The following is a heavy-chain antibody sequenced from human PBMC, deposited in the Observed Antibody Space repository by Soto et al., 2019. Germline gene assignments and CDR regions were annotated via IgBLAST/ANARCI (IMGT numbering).Heavy chain of an antibody. CDR3: ASLAAAADYYYYGMDV. CDR2: IDPSDSYT. D-gene: IGHD6-13*01. CDR1: GYSFTSYW. V-gene: IGHV5-10-1*01. J-gene: IGHJ6*02. Sequence: GESLKISWSGSGYSFTSYWISWVRQMPGKGLEWMGRIDPSDSYTNYSPSFQGHVTISADKSISTAYLQWSSLKASDTAMYYCASLAAAADYYYYGMDVWGQGTTVTVSS.